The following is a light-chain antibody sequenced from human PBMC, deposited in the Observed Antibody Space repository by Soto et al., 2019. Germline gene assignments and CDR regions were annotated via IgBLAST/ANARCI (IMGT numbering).Light chain of an antibody. Sequence: DVVMTQSPLSRPVTLGQPASISCRSSESLVYSDGNTYLNWYLQKSGQPPQLLIYEVSNRFSGVPDRFSGSGSGTDFTLKISRVEAEDVGVYYCMQSVQLPITFGQGTRLEI. CDR3: MQSVQLPIT. CDR1: ESLVYSDGNTY. J-gene: IGKJ5*01. V-gene: IGKV2D-29*01. CDR2: EVS.